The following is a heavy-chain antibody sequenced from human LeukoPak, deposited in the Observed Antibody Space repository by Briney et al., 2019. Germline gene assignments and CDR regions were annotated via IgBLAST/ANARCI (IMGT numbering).Heavy chain of an antibody. CDR3: ARGYPYYDIVTGYSLDAFDI. J-gene: IGHJ3*02. CDR1: GGSISSGDYY. V-gene: IGHV4-61*08. D-gene: IGHD3-9*01. CDR2: IYYSGST. Sequence: ASETLSLTCTVSGGSISSGDYYWSWIRQPPGKGLEWIGYIYYSGSTNYNPSLKSRVTISVDTSKNQFSLKLSSVTAADTAVYYCARGYPYYDIVTGYSLDAFDIWGQGTMVTVFS.